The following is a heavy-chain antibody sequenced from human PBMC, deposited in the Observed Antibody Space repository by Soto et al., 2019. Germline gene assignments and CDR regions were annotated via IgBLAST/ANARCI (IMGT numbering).Heavy chain of an antibody. CDR2: INNAAITT. CDR1: GFRVICCA. J-gene: IGHJ6*03. D-gene: IGHD3-16*01. CDR3: ARWGGMVPSHYYMAG. Sequence: EEQLLESGGGLVQPGGSLRLSCAASGFRVICCAMSWARQSPGMGREWVSEINNAAITTDYADSVKGRFAISRDSSGKKEYLEMHNLRADDTAVYDCARWGGMVPSHYYMAGWGKGTTVTVSS. V-gene: IGHV3-23*01.